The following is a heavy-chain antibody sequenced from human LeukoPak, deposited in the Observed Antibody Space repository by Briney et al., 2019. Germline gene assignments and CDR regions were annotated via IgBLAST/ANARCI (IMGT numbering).Heavy chain of an antibody. D-gene: IGHD1-26*01. Sequence: SETLSLTCTVSGGSISSYYWSWIRQPPGKGLEWIGYIYYSGSTNYNPSLKSRVTISVDTSKNQFSLKLSSVTAADTAVYYCARDSGGLHYWGQGTLVTVSS. CDR2: IYYSGST. CDR3: ARDSGGLHY. CDR1: GGSISSYY. V-gene: IGHV4-59*12. J-gene: IGHJ4*02.